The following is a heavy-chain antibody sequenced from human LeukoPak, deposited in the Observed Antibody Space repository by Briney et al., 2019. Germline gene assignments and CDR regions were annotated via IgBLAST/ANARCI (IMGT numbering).Heavy chain of an antibody. J-gene: IGHJ5*02. V-gene: IGHV4-59*01. CDR2: IYYSGST. CDR1: GGSISSYY. CDR3: ARDGGYCSGGSCYSLSRFDP. Sequence: SETLSLTCTVSGGSISSYYWSWIRQPPGKGLEWIGYIYYSGSTNYNPSLKSRVTISVDTSKNQFSLKLSSVTAADTAVYYCARDGGYCSGGSCYSLSRFDPWGQGTLVTVSS. D-gene: IGHD2-15*01.